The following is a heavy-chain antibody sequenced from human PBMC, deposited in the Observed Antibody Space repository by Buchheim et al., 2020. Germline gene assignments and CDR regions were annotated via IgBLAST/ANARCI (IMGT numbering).Heavy chain of an antibody. V-gene: IGHV3-30*18. CDR1: GFTFSSYG. CDR2: ISYDGSNK. CDR3: AKDGRRVAAAGYFDY. D-gene: IGHD6-13*01. J-gene: IGHJ4*02. Sequence: QVQLVESGGGVVQPGRSLRLSCAASGFTFSSYGMHWVRQAPGKGLEWVAVISYDGSNKYYADSVKGRFTISRDNSKNTLYLQMNSQRAEDTAVYYCAKDGRRVAAAGYFDYWGQGTL.